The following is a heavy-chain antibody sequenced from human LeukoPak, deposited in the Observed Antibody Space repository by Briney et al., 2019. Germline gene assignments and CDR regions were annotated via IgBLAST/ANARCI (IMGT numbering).Heavy chain of an antibody. Sequence: GESLKISCKGFGYSFPSYWIGWVRQMPGKGLEWMGIIYPGDSGTRYSPSFQGQVTISADKSISTAYLQWSSLKASDTAMYYCARPDERGVTSYFDYWGQGTLVTVSS. CDR3: ARPDERGVTSYFDY. V-gene: IGHV5-51*01. CDR1: GYSFPSYW. J-gene: IGHJ4*02. CDR2: IYPGDSGT. D-gene: IGHD3-10*01.